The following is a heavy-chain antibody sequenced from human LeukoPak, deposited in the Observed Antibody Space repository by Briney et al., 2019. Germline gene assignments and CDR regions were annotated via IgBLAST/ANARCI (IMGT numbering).Heavy chain of an antibody. V-gene: IGHV3-7*05. CDR2: INLDETET. CDR1: GFTFSSYW. J-gene: IGHJ4*02. D-gene: IGHD3-10*01. Sequence: GSLRLSCAASGFTFSSYWMTWVRQAPGKGLEWVTNINLDETETDYVDSVKGRFTISRDNAKNSLYLQMNSLRPEDTAVYYCATGTYYSGFWGQGTPVTVSS. CDR3: ATGTYYSGF.